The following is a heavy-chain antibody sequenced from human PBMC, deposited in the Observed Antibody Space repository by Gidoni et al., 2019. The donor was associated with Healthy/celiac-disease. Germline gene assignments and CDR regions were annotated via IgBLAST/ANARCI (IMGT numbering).Heavy chain of an antibody. CDR1: GFTFSSYA. Sequence: EVQPLESGGGLVQPGGSLRLSCAASGFTFSSYAMSWVRQAPGKGLEWVSAISGSGGSKYYADSVKGRFTISRGNSKNTLYLQMNSLRAEDTAVYYCAKGGGMTTVTIFDYWGQGTLVTVSS. V-gene: IGHV3-23*01. CDR2: ISGSGGSK. D-gene: IGHD4-17*01. J-gene: IGHJ4*02. CDR3: AKGGGMTTVTIFDY.